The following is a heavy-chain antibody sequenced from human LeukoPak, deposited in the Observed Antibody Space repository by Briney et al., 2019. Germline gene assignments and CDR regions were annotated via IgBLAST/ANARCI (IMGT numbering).Heavy chain of an antibody. Sequence: PGGSLRLSCAASGFTFSSYAMGWVRQAPGKGLEWVSAISGSGGSTYYADSVKGRFTISRDNSKNTLYLQMNSLRAEDTAVYYCASAKITIFGVVIPLDAFDIWGQGTMVTVSS. D-gene: IGHD3-3*01. V-gene: IGHV3-23*01. CDR2: ISGSGGST. J-gene: IGHJ3*02. CDR3: ASAKITIFGVVIPLDAFDI. CDR1: GFTFSSYA.